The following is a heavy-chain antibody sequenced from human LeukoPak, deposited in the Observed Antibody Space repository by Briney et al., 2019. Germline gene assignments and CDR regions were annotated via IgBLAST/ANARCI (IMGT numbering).Heavy chain of an antibody. CDR3: VRGVDV. Sequence: GGSLRLSCAASGFTFSSYSVIWARQAPGKGLEWVSYVSSSGTTTYYADSVKGRFTISRDNGKNLVSLQMNSLRAEDTALYYCVRGVDVWGQGTTVAVSS. V-gene: IGHV3-48*01. D-gene: IGHD3-16*01. J-gene: IGHJ6*02. CDR2: VSSSGTTT. CDR1: GFTFSSYS.